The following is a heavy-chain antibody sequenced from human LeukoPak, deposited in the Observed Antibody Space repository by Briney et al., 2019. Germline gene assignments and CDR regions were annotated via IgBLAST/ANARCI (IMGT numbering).Heavy chain of an antibody. V-gene: IGHV4-31*03. CDR3: ARVKVLRFLELFLDF. J-gene: IGHJ4*02. Sequence: SQTLSLTCTVSGGSFSSDEYYWSWIRQHPGKGLEWIGYVYHSGSSYDNPSLESRVTMSVDTSNNQFTLKLRSVTAADTAVYYCARVKVLRFLELFLDFWGQGTLVTVSS. CDR2: VYHSGSS. D-gene: IGHD3-3*01. CDR1: GGSFSSDEYY.